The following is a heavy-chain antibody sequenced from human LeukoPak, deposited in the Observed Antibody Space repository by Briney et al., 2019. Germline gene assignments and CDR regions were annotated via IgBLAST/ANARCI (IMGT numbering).Heavy chain of an antibody. Sequence: PGGSLRLSCAASGFTFSSYAMSWVRQAPGKGLEWVSAISGSGGSTYYADSVKGRFTISRDNSKNTLYLQMNSLRAEDTAVYYCAADSSGYYFARYYYYYGMDAWGQGTTVTVSS. V-gene: IGHV3-23*01. CDR1: GFTFSSYA. D-gene: IGHD3-22*01. J-gene: IGHJ6*02. CDR3: AADSSGYYFARYYYYYGMDA. CDR2: ISGSGGST.